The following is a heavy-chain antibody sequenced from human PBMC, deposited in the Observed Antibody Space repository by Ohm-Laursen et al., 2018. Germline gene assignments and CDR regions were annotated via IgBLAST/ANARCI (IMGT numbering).Heavy chain of an antibody. D-gene: IGHD1-26*01. CDR1: GDSINSDDY. J-gene: IGHJ4*02. Sequence: SQTLSLTCSVSGDSINSDDYWVWIRQPPGKGLEWIGSIRHSGNTYYKPSLRSRVTISVDTPKNQFSLKLSSVTAADTAVYYCAREVVGATPDYWGQGTLVTVSS. CDR2: IRHSGNT. CDR3: AREVVGATPDY. V-gene: IGHV4-38-2*02.